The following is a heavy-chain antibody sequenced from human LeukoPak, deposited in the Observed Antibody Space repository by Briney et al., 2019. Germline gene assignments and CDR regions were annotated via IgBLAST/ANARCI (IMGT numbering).Heavy chain of an antibody. CDR3: ARGYYDYVWGSYRYRAASAMLYFDY. V-gene: IGHV4-34*01. CDR1: GGSFSGYY. Sequence: SETLPLTCAVYGGSFSGYYWSWIRQPPGKGLEWIGEINHSGSTNYNPSLKSRVTISVDTSKNQFSLKLSSVTAADTAVYYCARGYYDYVWGSYRYRAASAMLYFDYWGQGTLVTVSS. D-gene: IGHD3-16*02. J-gene: IGHJ4*02. CDR2: INHSGST.